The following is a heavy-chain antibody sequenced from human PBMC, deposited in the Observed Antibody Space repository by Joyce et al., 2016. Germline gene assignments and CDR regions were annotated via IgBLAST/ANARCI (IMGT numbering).Heavy chain of an antibody. CDR3: ARGPLRRDYDSTWTVLDY. V-gene: IGHV1-46*01. D-gene: IGHD6-13*01. Sequence: QVQLVQSGAEVKKPGASVKVSCKASGYSFIDYYIHWVRQAPGQGLEWMGVINPSEGYTNYAEKYQGRVTLASDTFTSTASMTGSSLRSEETAVYYCARGPLRRDYDSTWTVLDYWGQGVLVTVSS. CDR2: INPSEGYT. CDR1: GYSFIDYY. J-gene: IGHJ4*02.